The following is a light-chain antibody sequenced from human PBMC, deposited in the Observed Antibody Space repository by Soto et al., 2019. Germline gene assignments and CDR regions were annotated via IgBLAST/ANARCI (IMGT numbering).Light chain of an antibody. J-gene: IGKJ2*03. CDR1: QSIRTY. V-gene: IGKV1-39*01. CDR3: QQSYTTPYS. Sequence: DIQMTQSPSSLSASVGDRVTITCRASQSIRTYLNWYQQKPGKAPNLLIYVASSLQTGVPSRFSGSGSGTDFTLTISSVRPEDFATYYCQQSYTTPYSFGQGTKLEI. CDR2: VAS.